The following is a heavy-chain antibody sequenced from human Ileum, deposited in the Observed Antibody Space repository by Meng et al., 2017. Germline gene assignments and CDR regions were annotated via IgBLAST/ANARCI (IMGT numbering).Heavy chain of an antibody. Sequence: GGPLRPSCVAPGFTSSINYMHWVRQPPGKGLMWVSRINVDGSDTKYADSVKGRFTISRDNTKNTLYLQMNSLRPEDTAVYYCLIYVSGWNWGQGTLVTVSS. CDR2: INVDGSDT. J-gene: IGHJ4*02. CDR1: GFTSSINY. V-gene: IGHV3-74*03. D-gene: IGHD6-19*01. CDR3: LIYVSGWN.